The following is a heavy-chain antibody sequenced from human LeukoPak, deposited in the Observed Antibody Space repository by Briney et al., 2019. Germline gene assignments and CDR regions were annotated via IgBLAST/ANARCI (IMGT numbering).Heavy chain of an antibody. V-gene: IGHV1-18*01. D-gene: IGHD6-13*01. Sequence: GASVKVSCKASGYTFATYGFCWVRQAPGHGLEWMGWISASTGKTDYAQKFQGRVAMTTDTSTSTAYMELRSLRPNDTAVYFCAKVAGDRMDHWGQGTLVTVSS. CDR1: GYTFATYG. CDR3: AKVAGDRMDH. J-gene: IGHJ4*02. CDR2: ISASTGKT.